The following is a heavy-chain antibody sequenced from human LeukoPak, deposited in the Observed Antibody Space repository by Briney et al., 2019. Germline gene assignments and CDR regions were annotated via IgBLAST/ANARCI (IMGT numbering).Heavy chain of an antibody. CDR3: AKDSPKGFIVATPRPAPDY. CDR1: GFTFSSYA. CDR2: ISGNGGST. D-gene: IGHD5-12*01. Sequence: GGSLRLSCAASGFTFSSYAMNWVRQAPGKGLEWVASISGNGGSTYYADSVKGRFIISRDNSKNTLYLQMNSLRAEDTAVYYCAKDSPKGFIVATPRPAPDYWGQGTLVTVSS. V-gene: IGHV3-23*01. J-gene: IGHJ4*02.